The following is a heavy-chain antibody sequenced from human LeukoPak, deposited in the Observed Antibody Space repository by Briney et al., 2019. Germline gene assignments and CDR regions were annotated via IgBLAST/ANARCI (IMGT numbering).Heavy chain of an antibody. D-gene: IGHD6-19*01. CDR2: INPNSGGT. Sequence: ASVKVSCKASGYTFTSYGISWVRQAPGQGLEWMGWINPNSGGTNYAQKFQGWVTMTRDTSISTAYMELSRLRSDDTAVYYCARARNSRIAVAGYWGQGTLVTVSS. CDR1: GYTFTSYG. CDR3: ARARNSRIAVAGY. V-gene: IGHV1-2*04. J-gene: IGHJ4*02.